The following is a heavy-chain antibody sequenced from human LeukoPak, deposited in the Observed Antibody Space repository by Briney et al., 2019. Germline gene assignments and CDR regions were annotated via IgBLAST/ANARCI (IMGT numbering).Heavy chain of an antibody. D-gene: IGHD3-10*01. Sequence: GGSLRLSCAASGFIFSSYEMHWVRQAPGKGLEWVAVIWYDGSNKYYADSVKGRFIISRDNSKSTLYLQVNSLRAEDTAVYYCARDPYGSGSTSFDIWGQGTMVTVSS. V-gene: IGHV3-33*08. CDR2: IWYDGSNK. CDR3: ARDPYGSGSTSFDI. CDR1: GFIFSSYE. J-gene: IGHJ3*02.